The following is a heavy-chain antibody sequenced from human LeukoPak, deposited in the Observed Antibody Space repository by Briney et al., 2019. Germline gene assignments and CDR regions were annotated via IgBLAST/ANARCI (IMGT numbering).Heavy chain of an antibody. J-gene: IGHJ3*02. V-gene: IGHV4-39*07. CDR2: IYYGGST. CDR1: GGSVSSSSYY. Sequence: ASETLSLTCTVSGGSVSSSSYYWGWIRQPPGKGLEWIGSIYYGGSTYYNPSLKSRVTISVDTSKNQFSLKLSSVTAADTAVYYCATQPTDRYAFDIWGQGTMVTVSS. D-gene: IGHD2-2*01. CDR3: ATQPTDRYAFDI.